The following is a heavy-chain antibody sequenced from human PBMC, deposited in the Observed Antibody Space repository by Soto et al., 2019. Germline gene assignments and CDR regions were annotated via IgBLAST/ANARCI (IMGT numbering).Heavy chain of an antibody. V-gene: IGHV3-23*01. CDR3: AIDMGTSLYWVMTTSYGMDV. CDR2: ISGSGGST. CDR1: GFTFSSYA. Sequence: GGSLRLSCAASGFTFSSYAMSWVRQATGKGLEWVSAISGSGGSTYYADYVKGRFTISRDNSKNTLYLQMNSPRAEDTAVYYCAIDMGTSLYWVMTTSYGMDVWGQGTTVTVSS. D-gene: IGHD4-4*01. J-gene: IGHJ6*02.